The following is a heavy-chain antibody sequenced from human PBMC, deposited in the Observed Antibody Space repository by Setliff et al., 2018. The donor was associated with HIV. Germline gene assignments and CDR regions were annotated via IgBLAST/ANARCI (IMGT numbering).Heavy chain of an antibody. CDR1: GFSFSAHA. CDR3: AKYTRGGSIFYYMDV. CDR2: VLRGGSTT. Sequence: GESLKISCAASGFSFSAHAMSWVRRAPGMGLEWLSVVLRGGSTTYHADSVKGRFTISRDDSKNTVYLEMRSLRAEDTAVYFCAKYTRGGSIFYYMDVWGKGTTVTVSS. V-gene: IGHV3-23*03. D-gene: IGHD3-3*01. J-gene: IGHJ6*03.